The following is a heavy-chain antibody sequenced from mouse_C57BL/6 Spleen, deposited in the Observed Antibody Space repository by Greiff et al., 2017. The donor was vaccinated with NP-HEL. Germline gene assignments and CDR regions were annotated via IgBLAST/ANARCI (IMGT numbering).Heavy chain of an antibody. V-gene: IGHV1-72*01. CDR2: IDPNSGGT. D-gene: IGHD3-2*02. J-gene: IGHJ1*03. CDR3: ARSGGLRLLHWYFDV. CDR1: GYTFTSYW. Sequence: QVKLQQPGAELVKPGASVKLSCKASGYTFTSYWMHWVKQRPGRGLEWIGRIDPNSGGTKYNEKFKSKATLTVDKPSSTAYMQLSSLTSEDSAVYYCARSGGLRLLHWYFDVWGTGTTVTVSS.